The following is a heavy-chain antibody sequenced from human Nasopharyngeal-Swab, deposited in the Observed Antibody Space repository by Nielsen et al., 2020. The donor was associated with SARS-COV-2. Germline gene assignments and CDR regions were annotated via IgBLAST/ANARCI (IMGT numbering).Heavy chain of an antibody. CDR1: GGSFSGYY. V-gene: IGHV4-34*01. D-gene: IGHD2-21*01. J-gene: IGHJ6*03. CDR3: ARTMVVVRYYYYYMDV. Sequence: SETLSLTCAVYGGSFSGYYWSWIRQPPGKGLEWIGEINHSGSTNYNPSLKSRVTISVDTSKNQFSLKLSPVTAADTAVYYCARTMVVVRYYYYYMDVWGKGTTVTVSS. CDR2: INHSGST.